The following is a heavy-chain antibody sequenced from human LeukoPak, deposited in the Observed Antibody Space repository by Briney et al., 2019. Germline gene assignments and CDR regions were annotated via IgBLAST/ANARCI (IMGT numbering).Heavy chain of an antibody. V-gene: IGHV3-30*04. CDR2: ISYDGSNK. CDR3: AREYYGYVRD. CDR1: AFTFSSYA. J-gene: IGHJ4*02. D-gene: IGHD3-10*01. Sequence: GGSLRLSCAASAFTFSSYAMHWVRQAPGKGLEWVAIISYDGSNKYYADSVKGRFTISRDNSKNTLYLQMNSLRAEDTAVYYCAREYYGYVRDWGQGTLVTVSS.